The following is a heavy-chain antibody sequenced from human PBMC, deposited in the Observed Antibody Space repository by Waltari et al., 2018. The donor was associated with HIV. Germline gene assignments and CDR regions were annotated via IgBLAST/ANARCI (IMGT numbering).Heavy chain of an antibody. CDR3: ARGEWQKLVRWFDP. CDR2: INPSGGST. Sequence: QVQLVQSGAEVKKPGASVKASCKASGHTFTTYYIHWVRQAPGQGLEWMGIINPSGGSTSYAQKFQGRITMTRDTPTSTVYMEVSSLRYEDTAVYYCARGEWQKLVRWFDPWGQGTLVTVSS. CDR1: GHTFTTYY. V-gene: IGHV1-46*01. J-gene: IGHJ5*02. D-gene: IGHD6-13*01.